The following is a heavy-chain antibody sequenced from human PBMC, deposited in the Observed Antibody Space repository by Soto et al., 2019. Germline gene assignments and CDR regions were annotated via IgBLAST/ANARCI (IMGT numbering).Heavy chain of an antibody. CDR2: ISYDGSNK. D-gene: IGHD3-3*01. V-gene: IGHV3-30-3*01. CDR3: ARDHYEKKYYDFWSVQNPLYY. CDR1: GFTFSSYA. J-gene: IGHJ4*02. Sequence: QVQLVESGGGVVQPGRSLRLSCAASGFTFSSYAMHWVRQAPGTGLEWVAVISYDGSNKYYADSVKGRFTISRDNSKNTLYLQMDSLRAEDTAVYYCARDHYEKKYYDFWSVQNPLYYWGQGTLVTVSS.